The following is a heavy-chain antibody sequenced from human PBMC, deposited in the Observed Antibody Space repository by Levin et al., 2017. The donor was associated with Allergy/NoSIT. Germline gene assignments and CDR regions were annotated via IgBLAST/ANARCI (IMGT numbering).Heavy chain of an antibody. CDR1: GSTTSLFY. CDR2: INYSGST. Sequence: GSLRLSCTVSGSTTSLFYWNWIRQTPGKGLEWIGYINYSGSTKYNPSLKSRVTISLDKSKNQFSLLLTSVTAADTAVYYCARDTGGWYFDRWGQGTLVTVAS. CDR3: ARDTGGWYFDR. D-gene: IGHD3-16*01. J-gene: IGHJ5*02. V-gene: IGHV4-59*01.